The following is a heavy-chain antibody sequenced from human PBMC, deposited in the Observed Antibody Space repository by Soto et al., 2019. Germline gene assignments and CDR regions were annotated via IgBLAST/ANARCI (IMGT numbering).Heavy chain of an antibody. CDR2: IVVGSGNT. CDR1: GFTFTSSA. J-gene: IGHJ6*02. Sequence: GASVKVSCKASGFTFTSSAVQWVRQARGQRLEWIGWIVVGSGNTNYAQKFQERVTITRDMSTSTAYMELSSLRSEDTAVYYCAADREYDFWSGYDYYGMDVWGQGTTVTVSS. D-gene: IGHD3-3*01. CDR3: AADREYDFWSGYDYYGMDV. V-gene: IGHV1-58*01.